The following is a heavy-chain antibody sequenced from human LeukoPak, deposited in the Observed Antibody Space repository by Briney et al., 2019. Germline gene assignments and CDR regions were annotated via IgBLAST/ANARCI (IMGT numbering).Heavy chain of an antibody. Sequence: ASVKLSCKASGGTFSSYAISWVRQAPGQGLEWMGGIIPIFGTANYAQKSQGRVTITADESTSTAYMAQSSLRSEDTAVYYCARDAPSVDLTIFGVVPFARYYYYYMDIWGKGTTVTVSS. CDR2: IIPIFGTA. V-gene: IGHV1-69*13. CDR1: GGTFSSYA. CDR3: ARDAPSVDLTIFGVVPFARYYYYYMDI. J-gene: IGHJ6*03. D-gene: IGHD3-3*01.